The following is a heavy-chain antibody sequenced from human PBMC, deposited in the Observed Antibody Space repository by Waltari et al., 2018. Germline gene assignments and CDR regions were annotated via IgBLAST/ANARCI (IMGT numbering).Heavy chain of an antibody. V-gene: IGHV3-74*01. CDR3: ARDQLISGAPFDY. Sequence: EVQLVESGGGLVQPGGSLRLSCAASGFTFSSYWMHWVRQAPGKGLVGVSRINSDGSITSYAGSVKVRFTISRDNAKNTLYLQMNSLRAEDTAVYYCARDQLISGAPFDYWGQGTLVTVSS. D-gene: IGHD2-8*01. J-gene: IGHJ4*02. CDR1: GFTFSSYW. CDR2: INSDGSIT.